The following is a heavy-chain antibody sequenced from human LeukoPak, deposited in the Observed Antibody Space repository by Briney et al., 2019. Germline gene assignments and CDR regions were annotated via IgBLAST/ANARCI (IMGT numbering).Heavy chain of an antibody. V-gene: IGHV3-64*04. J-gene: IGHJ4*02. CDR2: ISSNGGST. CDR3: ARGDIVVVPTAVGSWDY. CDR1: GFTFSSYA. D-gene: IGHD2-2*01. Sequence: GGSLRLSCSASGFTFSSYAMHWVRQAPGKGLEYVSAISSNGGSTYYADSVKGRFTISRDNSKNTLYLQMNSLRAEDTAVYYCARGDIVVVPTAVGSWDYWGQGTLVTVSS.